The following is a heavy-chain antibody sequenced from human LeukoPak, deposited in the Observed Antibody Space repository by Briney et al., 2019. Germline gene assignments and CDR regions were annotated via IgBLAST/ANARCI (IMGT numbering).Heavy chain of an antibody. J-gene: IGHJ5*02. CDR2: ISAYNGNT. Sequence: ASVKVSCKASGYTFTSYGISWVRQAPGQGLEWMGWISAYNGNTNYAQKLQGRLTMTTDTSTSTAYMELRSLRSDDTAVYYCARERDYGDYPNWFDPWGQGTLVTVSS. V-gene: IGHV1-18*01. CDR3: ARERDYGDYPNWFDP. CDR1: GYTFTSYG. D-gene: IGHD4-17*01.